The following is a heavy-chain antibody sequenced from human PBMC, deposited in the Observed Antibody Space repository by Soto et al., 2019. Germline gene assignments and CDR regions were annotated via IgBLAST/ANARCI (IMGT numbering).Heavy chain of an antibody. CDR2: IYPGDPDT. CDR3: ARRGSRFGSHAGCNPHYGMDV. J-gene: IGHJ6*02. CDR1: GYSFSSHW. V-gene: IGHV5-51*01. D-gene: IGHD3-16*01. Sequence: GESLKISCKGFGYSFSSHWIGWVRQMPGMGLEWMGIIYPGDPDTRYSPSFQGQVTISVDKTISTAYVQWSSLKASDTAMYYCARRGSRFGSHAGCNPHYGMDVWGQGTTVTVSS.